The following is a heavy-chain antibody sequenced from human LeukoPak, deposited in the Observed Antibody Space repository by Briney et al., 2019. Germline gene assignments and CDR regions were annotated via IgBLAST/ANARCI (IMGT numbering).Heavy chain of an antibody. V-gene: IGHV1-69*05. CDR3: ARDRWAITMVRGVYYMDV. CDR1: GGTFSSYA. Sequence: ASAKVSCKASGGTFSSYAISWVRQAPGQGLEWMGRIIPIFGTANYAQKFQGRVTITTDESTSTAYMELSSLRSEDTAVYYCARDRWAITMVRGVYYMDVWGKGTTVTVSS. J-gene: IGHJ6*03. D-gene: IGHD3-10*01. CDR2: IIPIFGTA.